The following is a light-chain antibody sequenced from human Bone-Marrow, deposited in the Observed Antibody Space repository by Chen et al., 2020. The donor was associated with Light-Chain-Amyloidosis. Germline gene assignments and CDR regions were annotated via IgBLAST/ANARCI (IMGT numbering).Light chain of an antibody. CDR3: QSYERANWV. CDR1: SGSIDTNS. CDR2: EDD. V-gene: IGLV6-57*02. J-gene: IGLJ3*02. Sequence: MILTQTDSVSKSPGKTMIISCPASSGSIDTNSVQWYQQRPGSVPTIVIFEDDKRPSGVPDRFSGSIDSSSNSASLTISDLRAEDEADYYCQSYERANWVFGGGTKLTVL.